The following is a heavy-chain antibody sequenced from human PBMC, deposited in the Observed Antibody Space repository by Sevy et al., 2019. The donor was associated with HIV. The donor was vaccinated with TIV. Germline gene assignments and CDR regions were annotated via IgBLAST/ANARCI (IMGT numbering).Heavy chain of an antibody. CDR3: TKDVVATPNYYSGMDV. CDR1: GYTFTTYY. Sequence: ASVKVSRKASGYTFTTYYMHWVRQAPGQGLEWMGIINPSGGGTSYAQKFQGRVTMTRYTSTSTVYLELSSLRSEDTAVYYCTKDVVATPNYYSGMDVWGQGTTVTVSS. J-gene: IGHJ6*02. CDR2: INPSGGGT. D-gene: IGHD2-15*01. V-gene: IGHV1-46*03.